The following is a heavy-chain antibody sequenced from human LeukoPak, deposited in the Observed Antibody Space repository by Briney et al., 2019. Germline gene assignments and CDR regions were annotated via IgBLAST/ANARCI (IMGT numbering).Heavy chain of an antibody. D-gene: IGHD5-12*01. CDR1: GFTFSSYA. CDR3: ARDRPSIVATINAFDI. V-gene: IGHV3-30*04. CDR2: ISYDGSNK. Sequence: PGRSLRLSCAASGFTFSSYAMHWVRQAPGKGLEWVAVISYDGSNKYYADSVKGRFTISRDNSKNTLYLQMNSLRAEDTAVYYCARDRPSIVATINAFDIWGQGTMVTVSS. J-gene: IGHJ3*02.